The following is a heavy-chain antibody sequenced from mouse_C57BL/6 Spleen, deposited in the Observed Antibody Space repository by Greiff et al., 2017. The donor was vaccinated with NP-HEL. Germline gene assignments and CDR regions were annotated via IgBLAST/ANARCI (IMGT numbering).Heavy chain of an antibody. J-gene: IGHJ4*01. V-gene: IGHV2-2*01. CDR1: GFSLTSYG. D-gene: IGHD2-2*01. Sequence: VKLMESGPGLVQPSQSLSITCTVSGFSLTSYGVHWVRQSPGKGLEWLGVIWSGGSTDYNAAFISRLSISKDNCKSQVFFKMNSLQADDTAIYYCARNWGVTTKGLAMDYWGQGTSVTVSS. CDR3: ARNWGVTTKGLAMDY. CDR2: IWSGGST.